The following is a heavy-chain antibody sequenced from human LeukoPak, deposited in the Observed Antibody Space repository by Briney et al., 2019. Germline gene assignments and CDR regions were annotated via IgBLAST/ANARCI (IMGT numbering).Heavy chain of an antibody. CDR3: ARRYYYYYYMDV. CDR2: INHSGST. J-gene: IGHJ6*03. V-gene: IGHV4-34*01. Sequence: SETLSLTCAVYGGSFSGYYWSWIRQPPGKGLERIGEINHSGSTNYNPSLKSRVTISVDASKNQFSLKLSSVTAADTAVYYCARRYYYYYYMDVWGKGTTVTVSS. CDR1: GGSFSGYY.